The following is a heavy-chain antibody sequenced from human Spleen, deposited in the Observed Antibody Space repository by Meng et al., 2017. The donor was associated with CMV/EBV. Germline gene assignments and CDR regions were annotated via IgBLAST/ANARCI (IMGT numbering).Heavy chain of an antibody. V-gene: IGHV3-49*04. CDR2: VRSKAYGATT. CDR1: GFTFDDYA. J-gene: IGHJ4*02. CDR3: TRSSGDGGNPDTDY. D-gene: IGHD4-23*01. Sequence: GGSLRLSCAASGFTFDDYAMHWVRQAPGKGLEWVGFVRSKAYGATTEYAASVKGRFTISRDDSKSIAYLQVNSLKTEDTGVYYCTRSSGDGGNPDTDYWGQGTVVTVSS.